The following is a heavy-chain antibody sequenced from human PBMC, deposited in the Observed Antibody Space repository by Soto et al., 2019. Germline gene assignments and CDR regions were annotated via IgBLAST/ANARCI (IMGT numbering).Heavy chain of an antibody. V-gene: IGHV3-21*01. CDR2: ISSTSSYT. Sequence: GGTIRLSCAASGFTFSSYAMHWVRQNQEKGLEWVSSISSTSSYTHYSDSVKGRFTISRDNANNSLFLQMNSLRAEDTATYYCARDLALAGNYWGQGVLVTVSS. CDR3: ARDLALAGNY. D-gene: IGHD6-19*01. J-gene: IGHJ4*02. CDR1: GFTFSSYA.